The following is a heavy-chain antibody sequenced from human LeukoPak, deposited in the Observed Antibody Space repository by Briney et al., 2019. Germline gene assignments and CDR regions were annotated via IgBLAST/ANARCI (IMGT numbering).Heavy chain of an antibody. CDR3: ARNRDYYDSPPDY. J-gene: IGHJ4*02. CDR2: ISGSGGET. V-gene: IGHV3-23*01. CDR1: GFTFSNYA. D-gene: IGHD3-22*01. Sequence: PGGSLRLSCAASGFTFSNYAMSWVRQAPGKGLEWVSAISGSGGETHHADSVKGRFTISRDNSKNTLYLQMNSLRAEDTAVYYCARNRDYYDSPPDYWGQGTLVTVSS.